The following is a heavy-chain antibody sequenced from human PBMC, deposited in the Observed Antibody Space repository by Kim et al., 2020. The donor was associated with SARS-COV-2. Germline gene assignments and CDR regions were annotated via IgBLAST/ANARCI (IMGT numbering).Heavy chain of an antibody. CDR3: TTDYLSRGWYPSFDS. D-gene: IGHD6-19*01. Sequence: AHVKGRFAISRDDSKNTLYLQMNSLKTEDTAVYYCTTDYLSRGWYPSFDSWGQGTLVTVSS. J-gene: IGHJ4*02. V-gene: IGHV3-15*01.